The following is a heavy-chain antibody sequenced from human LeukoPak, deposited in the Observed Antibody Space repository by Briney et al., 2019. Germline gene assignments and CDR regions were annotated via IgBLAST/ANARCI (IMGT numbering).Heavy chain of an antibody. V-gene: IGHV4-30-2*01. CDR3: VREKADYYYGMDV. Sequence: SQTLSLTCAVSGGSISSGGYSWSWIRQPPGKGLEWIGYIYHSGSTYYNPSLKSRVTISVDRSKIQFSLKLSSVTAADTAVYYCVREKADYYYGMDVWGQGTTVTVSS. CDR1: GGSISSGGYS. CDR2: IYHSGST. J-gene: IGHJ6*02.